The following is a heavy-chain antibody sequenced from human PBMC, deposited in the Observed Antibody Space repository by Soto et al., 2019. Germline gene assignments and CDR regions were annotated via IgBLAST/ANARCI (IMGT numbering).Heavy chain of an antibody. CDR3: ARREGYCVGTKCQMRAFDF. D-gene: IGHD2-21*01. Sequence: QITLKESGHALVKPTETLTLTCTFSGFSLSTSAVGVGWIRQPPGKALEWLAVIYWDDDKTYSPSLNNRLTITKDTSKAQVVLVMTNLDPVDTATYYCARREGYCVGTKCQMRAFDFWGQGTMVTVSS. J-gene: IGHJ3*01. CDR2: IYWDDDK. V-gene: IGHV2-5*02. CDR1: GFSLSTSAVG.